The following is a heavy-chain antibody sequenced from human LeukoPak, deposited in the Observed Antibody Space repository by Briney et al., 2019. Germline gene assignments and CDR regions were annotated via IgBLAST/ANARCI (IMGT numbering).Heavy chain of an antibody. Sequence: PSGRSLRLSCAASGFTFSSYAMHWVRQAPGKGLEWVAVISYDGSNKYYADSVKGRFTISRDNSKNTLYLQMNSLRAEDTAVYYCAKGARGYSYDLSYFDYWGQGTLVTVSS. CDR2: ISYDGSNK. V-gene: IGHV3-30*04. CDR3: AKGARGYSYDLSYFDY. CDR1: GFTFSSYA. D-gene: IGHD5-18*01. J-gene: IGHJ4*02.